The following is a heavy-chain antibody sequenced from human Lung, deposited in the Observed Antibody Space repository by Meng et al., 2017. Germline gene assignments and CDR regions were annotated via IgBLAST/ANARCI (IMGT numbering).Heavy chain of an antibody. Sequence: SCAASGFTFDDYAMHWVRQAPGKGLEWVSGISWNSGSIGYADSVKGRFTISRDNAKNSLYLQMNSLRAEDMALYYCAKDTVSSGWSWGQGTLVTVSS. D-gene: IGHD6-19*01. CDR1: GFTFDDYA. CDR2: ISWNSGSI. CDR3: AKDTVSSGWS. J-gene: IGHJ4*02. V-gene: IGHV3-9*03.